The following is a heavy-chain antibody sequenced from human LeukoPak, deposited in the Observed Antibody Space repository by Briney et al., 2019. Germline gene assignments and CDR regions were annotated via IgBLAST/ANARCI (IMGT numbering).Heavy chain of an antibody. CDR3: ARVSVMVYASDY. D-gene: IGHD2-8*01. J-gene: IGHJ4*02. V-gene: IGHV4-4*02. Sequence: SGTLSLTCAVSGGSVSSSDWWSWVRQPPGKGLEWIGEIYHSGSTNYNPSVKRRVTISVDKSKNQFSLKLSSVTAADTAVYYCARVSVMVYASDYWGQGTLVTVSS. CDR2: IYHSGST. CDR1: GGSVSSSDW.